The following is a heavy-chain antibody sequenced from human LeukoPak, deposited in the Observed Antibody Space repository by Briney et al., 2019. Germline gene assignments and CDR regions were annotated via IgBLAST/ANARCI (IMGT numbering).Heavy chain of an antibody. CDR1: GFTFDDYG. V-gene: IGHV3-43D*03. Sequence: GGSLRLSCAASGFTFDDYGMSWVRQAPGKGLEWVSGINWNAGNTYYADSVKGRFTISRDNSKNSLSLQMNSLRAEDTALYYCAKGPGAAVGKRYIQHWGQGTLVTVSS. CDR3: AKGPGAAVGKRYIQH. CDR2: INWNAGNT. D-gene: IGHD6-13*01. J-gene: IGHJ1*01.